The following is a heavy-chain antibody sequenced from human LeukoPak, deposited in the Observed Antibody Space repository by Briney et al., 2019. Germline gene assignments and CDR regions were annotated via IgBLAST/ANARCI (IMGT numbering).Heavy chain of an antibody. D-gene: IGHD2-2*01. CDR2: MNPNSGNT. J-gene: IGHJ3*02. CDR3: ARRHDIVVVPAAMRRGRKDAFDI. Sequence: GASVKVSCKASGYTFTSYDINWVRQATGQGLEWMGWMNPNSGNTGYAQKFQGRVTMTRNTSISTAYMELSSLRSEDTAVYYCARRHDIVVVPAAMRRGRKDAFDIWGQGTMVTASS. V-gene: IGHV1-8*01. CDR1: GYTFTSYD.